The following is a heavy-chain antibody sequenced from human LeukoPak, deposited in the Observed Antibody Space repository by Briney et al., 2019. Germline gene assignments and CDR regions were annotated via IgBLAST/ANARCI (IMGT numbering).Heavy chain of an antibody. D-gene: IGHD3-9*01. CDR1: GGSISSGSYY. CDR2: IYTTGST. J-gene: IGHJ6*03. Sequence: PSETLSLTCTVSGGSISSGSYYWSWIRQPAGKGLDWIGRIYTTGSTNYNLSLKSRVTISVDTSKNQFSLKLGSVTAADTAVYYCARANQYYDILTGYYPPYMDVWGKGTTVTISS. V-gene: IGHV4-61*02. CDR3: ARANQYYDILTGYYPPYMDV.